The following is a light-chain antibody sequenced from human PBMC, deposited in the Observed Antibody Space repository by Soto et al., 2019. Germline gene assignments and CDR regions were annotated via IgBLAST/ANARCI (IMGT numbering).Light chain of an antibody. CDR1: QSVSSN. CDR2: AAS. Sequence: EIVMTQSPATLSVSPGERATLSCRASQSVSSNLAWYQQKPGQAPRLLIYAASTRPTGIPDRFSGSGSVTEFTLTISSLQSEEFAVYYCQQYSNWPLTFGGGTKMEIK. V-gene: IGKV3-15*01. CDR3: QQYSNWPLT. J-gene: IGKJ4*01.